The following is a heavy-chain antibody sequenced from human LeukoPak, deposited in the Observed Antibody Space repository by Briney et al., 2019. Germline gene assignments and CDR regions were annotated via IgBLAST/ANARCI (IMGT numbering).Heavy chain of an antibody. CDR1: GASISSGGNH. CDR2: IFYSGST. Sequence: SETLSLTCTVSGASISSGGNHWGWIRQPPGKGLEWIGSIFYSGSTYYNPSLKSRVTISADTSKNHFSLKLSSVTAADTAVYYCARRYSGSSYSYDYWGQGTLVTVSS. CDR3: ARRYSGSSYSYDY. J-gene: IGHJ4*02. V-gene: IGHV4-39*02. D-gene: IGHD6-13*01.